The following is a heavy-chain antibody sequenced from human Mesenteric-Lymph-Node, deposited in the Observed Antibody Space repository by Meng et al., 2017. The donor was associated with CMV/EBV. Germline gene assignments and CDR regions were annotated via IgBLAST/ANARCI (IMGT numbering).Heavy chain of an antibody. V-gene: IGHV3-53*01. J-gene: IGHJ4*02. D-gene: IGHD6-6*01. CDR3: ARDRYRSSDY. Sequence: LSLTCAASGFIVSDNYMSWVRQAPGKGLEWVSVIYRDGTTYYADSVKGRFTITRDNFNNTLNLQMNSLRADDTAVYYCARDRYRSSDYWGQGTLVTVSS. CDR2: IYRDGTT. CDR1: GFIVSDNY.